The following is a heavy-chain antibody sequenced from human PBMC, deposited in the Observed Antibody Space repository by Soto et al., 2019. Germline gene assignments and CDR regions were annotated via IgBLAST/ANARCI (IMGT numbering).Heavy chain of an antibody. CDR3: ARDYSYDILTGYYPYYYYGMDV. J-gene: IGHJ6*02. CDR1: GYTFASYY. D-gene: IGHD3-9*01. V-gene: IGHV1-46*01. Sequence: EASVKVSCKASGYTFASYYMHWVRQAPGQGLEWMGIINPSGGSTSYAQKFQGRVTMTRDTSTSTVYMELSSLRSEDTAVYYCARDYSYDILTGYYPYYYYGMDVWGQGTTVTVSS. CDR2: INPSGGST.